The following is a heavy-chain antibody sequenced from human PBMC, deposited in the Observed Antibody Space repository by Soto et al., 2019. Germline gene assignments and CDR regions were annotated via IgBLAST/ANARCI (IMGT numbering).Heavy chain of an antibody. D-gene: IGHD3-10*01. CDR1: GFTFRSYA. Sequence: PGGSLRLSCAASGFTFRSYAMNWVRQAPGKGLEWVSSIDGSGGSTYYAGSVKGRFTTSRDNSKNTLYLQMNSLGAADAAIYFCAKGHAYDAYNHLYCDYWGQGTLVTVSS. J-gene: IGHJ4*02. CDR2: IDGSGGST. V-gene: IGHV3-23*01. CDR3: AKGHAYDAYNHLYCDY.